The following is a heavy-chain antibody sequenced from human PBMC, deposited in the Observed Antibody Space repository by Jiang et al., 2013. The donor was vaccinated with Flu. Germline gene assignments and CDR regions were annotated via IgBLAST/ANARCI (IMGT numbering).Heavy chain of an antibody. Sequence: FSSYAISWVRQAPGQGLEWMGGIIPYPLVQQTTAQKFQGRVTITADESTSTAYMELSSLRSEDTAVYYCARGPYYYDSSEDYYYVLLHGRLGQRDHGHRLL. J-gene: IGHJ6*03. CDR3: ARGPYYYDSSEDYYYVLLHGR. CDR2: IIPYPLVQ. V-gene: IGHV1-69*01. CDR1: FSSYA. D-gene: IGHD3-22*01.